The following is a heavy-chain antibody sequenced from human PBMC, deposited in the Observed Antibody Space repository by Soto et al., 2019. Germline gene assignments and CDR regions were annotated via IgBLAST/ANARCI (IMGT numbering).Heavy chain of an antibody. Sequence: SETLSLTCAVYGGSFSGYYWSWIRQPPGKGLEWIGEINHSGSTNYNPSLKSRVTISVDTSKNQFSLKLSSVTAADTAVYYCARLYYDSLTGYKLFDYWGQGTLVTV. J-gene: IGHJ4*02. D-gene: IGHD3-9*01. CDR3: ARLYYDSLTGYKLFDY. CDR1: GGSFSGYY. V-gene: IGHV4-34*01. CDR2: INHSGST.